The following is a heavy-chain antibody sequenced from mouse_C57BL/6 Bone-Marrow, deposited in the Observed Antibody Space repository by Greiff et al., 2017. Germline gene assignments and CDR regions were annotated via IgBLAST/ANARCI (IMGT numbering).Heavy chain of an antibody. J-gene: IGHJ2*01. CDR3: ARGVGWYFDY. V-gene: IGHV1-61*01. D-gene: IGHD1-1*02. Sequence: QVQLQQPGAELVRPGSSVKLSCKASGYTFTSYWMDWVQQRPGQGLEWIGNIYPSDSETHYNQKFKDKATLTVAKSSSTAYLQLSSLTSEDCAVYYCARGVGWYFDYWGQGTTLTVSS. CDR2: IYPSDSET. CDR1: GYTFTSYW.